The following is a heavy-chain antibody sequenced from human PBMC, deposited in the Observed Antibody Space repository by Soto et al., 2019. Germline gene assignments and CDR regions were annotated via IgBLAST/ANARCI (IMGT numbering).Heavy chain of an antibody. CDR2: IFYSGTT. V-gene: IGHV4-61*01. D-gene: IGHD2-15*01. Sequence: QVQLQESGPGLVKPSETLSLTCTVSGGSVSSGSYYWSWIRQPPGKGLEWIGYIFYSGTTNYNSSLTSLCTISVDTSKNQFPLKLSSMTAADTAVYYCARDYCSGGSCHWRDYWGQGTLVTVSS. CDR3: ARDYCSGGSCHWRDY. CDR1: GGSVSSGSYY. J-gene: IGHJ4*02.